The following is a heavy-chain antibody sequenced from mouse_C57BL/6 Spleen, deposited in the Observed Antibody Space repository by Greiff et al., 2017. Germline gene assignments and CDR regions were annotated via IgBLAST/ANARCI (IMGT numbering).Heavy chain of an antibody. D-gene: IGHD1-1*01. J-gene: IGHJ4*01. Sequence: EVHLVESGGDLVKPGGSLKLSCAASGFTFSSYGMSWVRQTPDKRLEWVATISSGGSYTYYPDSVKGRFTLSRDNAKNTLYLQMSSMKAEDTAMYYCARHDTGYAMDYWGQGTSVTVSS. V-gene: IGHV5-6*01. CDR1: GFTFSSYG. CDR2: ISSGGSYT. CDR3: ARHDTGYAMDY.